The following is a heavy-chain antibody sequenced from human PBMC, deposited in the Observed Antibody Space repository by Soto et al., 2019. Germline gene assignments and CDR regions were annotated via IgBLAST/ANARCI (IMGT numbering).Heavy chain of an antibody. CDR2: ISFSGST. CDR1: GDSISSGGSY. V-gene: IGHV4-31*03. J-gene: IGHJ4*02. Sequence: QVLLQEAGPRLVKASQTLSLTCTVSGDSISSGGSYWTWIRQHPGKGLEWLGYISFSGSTYYNPSLKSRLTISADTSKNHFSLRLDSVTAADTADYYCAREWGVRGVSAAWGQGTLVTVSS. CDR3: AREWGVRGVSAA. D-gene: IGHD3-10*01.